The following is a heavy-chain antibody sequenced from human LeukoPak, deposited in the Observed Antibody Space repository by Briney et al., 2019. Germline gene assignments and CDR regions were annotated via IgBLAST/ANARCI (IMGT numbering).Heavy chain of an antibody. CDR1: GGPFSSYA. V-gene: IGHV1-69*13. D-gene: IGHD3-10*01. J-gene: IGHJ4*02. CDR3: ARGWGNYYGSGSYFDY. CDR2: IIPIFGTA. Sequence: SVKVSCKASGGPFSSYATSWVRQAPGQGLEWMGGIIPIFGTANYAQKFQGRVTITADESTSTAYMELSGLRSEDTAVYYCARGWGNYYGSGSYFDYWGQGTLVTVSS.